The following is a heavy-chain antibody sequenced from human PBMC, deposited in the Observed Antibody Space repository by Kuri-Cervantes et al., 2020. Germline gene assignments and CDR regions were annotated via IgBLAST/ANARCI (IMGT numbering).Heavy chain of an antibody. V-gene: IGHV7-4-1*02. CDR2: INTNTGNP. CDR3: ARGVMWRRYYYYGMDV. J-gene: IGHJ6*02. CDR1: GYTFTSYA. Sequence: ASVKVSCKASGYTFTSYAMNWVRQAPGQGLEWMGWINTNTGNPTYAQGFTGRFVFSLDTSVSTASLQISSLKAEDTAVYYCARGVMWRRYYYYGMDVWGQGTTVTVSS. D-gene: IGHD2-21*01.